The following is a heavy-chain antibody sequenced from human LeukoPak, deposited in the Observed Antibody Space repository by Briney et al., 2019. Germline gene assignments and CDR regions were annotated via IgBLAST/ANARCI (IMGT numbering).Heavy chain of an antibody. J-gene: IGHJ4*02. Sequence: SETLSLTCTVSGGSISSSSYYWGWIRQPPGKGLGWIGSIYYSGSTYYNPSLKSRVTISVDTSKNQFSLKLSSVTAADTAVYYCARQRRVVVINPPGYWGQGTLVTVSS. D-gene: IGHD3-22*01. CDR3: ARQRRVVVINPPGY. V-gene: IGHV4-39*01. CDR1: GGSISSSSYY. CDR2: IYYSGST.